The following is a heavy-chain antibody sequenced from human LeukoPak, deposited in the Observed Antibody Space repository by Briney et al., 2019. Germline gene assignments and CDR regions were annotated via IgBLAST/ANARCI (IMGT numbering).Heavy chain of an antibody. Sequence: GASVKVSSKASGYSFTSYSIHWVRQAPGQGLEWMGIINPSGGRTNYSQKLQDRVTMTRDTSTSTVYMELSSLRSEDTAVYLCARERSSVRAFDIWGQGTMVTVSS. CDR3: ARERSSVRAFDI. CDR2: INPSGGRT. CDR1: GYSFTSYS. V-gene: IGHV1-46*01. D-gene: IGHD3-22*01. J-gene: IGHJ3*02.